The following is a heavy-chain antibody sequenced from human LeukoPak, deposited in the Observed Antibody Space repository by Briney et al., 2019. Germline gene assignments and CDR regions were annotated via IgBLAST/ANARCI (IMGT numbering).Heavy chain of an antibody. D-gene: IGHD2-8*01. CDR1: GFTFSSYW. Sequence: PGGSLRLSCAASGFTFSSYWMTWVRQAPEKGLEWVANIKQDGSEKYYADSVKGRFTISRDNAKISLFLQMNNLRAEDTAVYYCAAHVNDAGDFGYWGQGTLVAVSS. CDR3: AAHVNDAGDFGY. J-gene: IGHJ4*02. CDR2: IKQDGSEK. V-gene: IGHV3-7*01.